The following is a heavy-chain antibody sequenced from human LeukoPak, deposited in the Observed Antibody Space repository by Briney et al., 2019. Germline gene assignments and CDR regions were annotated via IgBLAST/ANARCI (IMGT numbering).Heavy chain of an antibody. CDR3: ARSSSLNSRFDY. D-gene: IGHD2-21*01. Sequence: SETLSLTCTVSGGSFNSNSFYWGWIRQPPGKGLEWIGSIFYSGSTYYNPSLKSRVTISVETSKNQFTLKLSSVTAADTAVYYCARSSSLNSRFDYWGQGTLVTVSS. V-gene: IGHV4-39*01. CDR1: GGSFNSNSFY. CDR2: IFYSGST. J-gene: IGHJ4*02.